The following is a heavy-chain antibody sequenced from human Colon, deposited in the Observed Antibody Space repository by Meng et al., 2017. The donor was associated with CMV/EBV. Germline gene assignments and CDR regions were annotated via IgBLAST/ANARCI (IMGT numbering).Heavy chain of an antibody. CDR3: AREGGWGSYPDY. V-gene: IGHV3-9*01. J-gene: IGHJ4*02. Sequence: SLKISCAASGFTFDDYAMHWVRQAPGKGLEWVSGISWNSGSIGYADSVKGRFTISRDNAKNSLYLQMNSLRAEDTALYYCAREGGWGSYPDYWGQGTLVTVSS. CDR1: GFTFDDYA. D-gene: IGHD3-16*02. CDR2: ISWNSGSI.